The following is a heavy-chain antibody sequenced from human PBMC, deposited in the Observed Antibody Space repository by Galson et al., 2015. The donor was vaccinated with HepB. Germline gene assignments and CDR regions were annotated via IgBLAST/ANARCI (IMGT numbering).Heavy chain of an antibody. V-gene: IGHV5-10-1*01. Sequence: QSGAEVKKPGESLRISCKGSGYSFTSYWISWVRQMPGKGLEWMGRIDPSDSYTNYSPSFQGHVTISADKSISTAYLQWSSLKASDTAMYYCARVNPRYGGYDNYYGMDVWGQGTTVTVSS. CDR1: GYSFTSYW. CDR3: ARVNPRYGGYDNYYGMDV. D-gene: IGHD4-23*01. CDR2: IDPSDSYT. J-gene: IGHJ6*02.